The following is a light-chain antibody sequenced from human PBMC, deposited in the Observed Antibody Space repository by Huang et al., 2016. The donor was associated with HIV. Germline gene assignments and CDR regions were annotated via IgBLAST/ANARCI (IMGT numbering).Light chain of an antibody. CDR3: QKYNNAPWT. CDR2: AAT. V-gene: IGKV1-27*01. Sequence: DIQMTQSPSSLSASVGDRVIITSRASQDITNYLAWYQQKTGKAPNRLIYAATALQSGVPSRFSGSGSGTDFTLTISSLQPEDVATYFCQKYNNAPWTFGPGTRVEIK. CDR1: QDITNY. J-gene: IGKJ1*01.